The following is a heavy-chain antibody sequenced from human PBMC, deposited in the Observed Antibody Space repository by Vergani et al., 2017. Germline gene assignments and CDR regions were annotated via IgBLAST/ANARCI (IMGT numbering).Heavy chain of an antibody. CDR3: ARGCGSTSCYKRGEDWFDP. Sequence: QVQVVQSGAEVKKSGASVKVSCKTSGYTFSNYYMHWVRQAPGQGFEWMGIINPSGGHTNYAQKFQGRVTMTRDTSTSTVYMELSSLRSEDTAIYYCARGCGSTSCYKRGEDWFDPWGQGTLVTVSS. CDR1: GYTFSNYY. J-gene: IGHJ5*02. V-gene: IGHV1-46*01. CDR2: INPSGGHT. D-gene: IGHD2-2*02.